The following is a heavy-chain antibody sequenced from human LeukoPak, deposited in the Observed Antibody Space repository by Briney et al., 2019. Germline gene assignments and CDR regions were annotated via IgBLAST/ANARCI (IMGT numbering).Heavy chain of an antibody. CDR1: GFTFSSYA. D-gene: IGHD4-17*01. V-gene: IGHV3-23*01. CDR2: ISGSGGST. J-gene: IGHJ4*02. CDR3: AKDDYGDYGGFDY. Sequence: GGSLRFSCAASGFTFSSYAMSWVRQAPGKGLEWVSAISGSGGSTYYADSVKGRFTISRDNSKNTLDLQMNSLRAEDTAVYYCAKDDYGDYGGFDYWGQGTLVTVSS.